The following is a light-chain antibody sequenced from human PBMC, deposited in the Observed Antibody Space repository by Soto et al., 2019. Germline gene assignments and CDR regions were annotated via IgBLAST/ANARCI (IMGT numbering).Light chain of an antibody. CDR2: DAS. V-gene: IGKV1-5*01. J-gene: IGKJ5*01. Sequence: DIQMTQSPSTLSASVGDRVTITCRASQSISSWLAWYQQKPGKAPKLLIYDASSLESGVPSRFSGSGSGTEFTLTISSLQPDDFATYYCQPYNSYLITFGQVTRLEIK. CDR1: QSISSW. CDR3: QPYNSYLIT.